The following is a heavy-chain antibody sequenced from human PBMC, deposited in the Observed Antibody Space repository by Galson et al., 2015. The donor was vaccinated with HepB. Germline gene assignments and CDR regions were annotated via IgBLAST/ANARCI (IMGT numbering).Heavy chain of an antibody. D-gene: IGHD3-16*02. CDR1: GFTFSSYS. V-gene: IGHV3-21*01. J-gene: IGHJ5*02. Sequence: SLRLSCAASGFTFSSYSMNWVRQAPGKGLEWVSSISSSSSYIYYADSVKGRFTISRDNAKNSLYLQMNSLRAEDTAVYYCARDKYDYVWGSYRYGFDPWGQGTLVTVSS. CDR2: ISSSSSYI. CDR3: ARDKYDYVWGSYRYGFDP.